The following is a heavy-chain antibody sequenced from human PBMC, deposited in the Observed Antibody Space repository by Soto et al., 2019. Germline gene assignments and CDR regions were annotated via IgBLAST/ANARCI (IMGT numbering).Heavy chain of an antibody. CDR3: GGGQKAIDV. Sequence: PLQTRSFAGSVSGGTITRGDHFWSWVRHSRGEGLEWLGYIYYSGSTYSNPSLKGRVMMTIDTSKHQFSLNWSSVTAADAAVFDCGGGQKAIDVWGQGTTIT. J-gene: IGHJ6*02. D-gene: IGHD3-10*01. CDR2: IYYSGST. V-gene: IGHV4-30-4*01. CDR1: GGTITRGDHF.